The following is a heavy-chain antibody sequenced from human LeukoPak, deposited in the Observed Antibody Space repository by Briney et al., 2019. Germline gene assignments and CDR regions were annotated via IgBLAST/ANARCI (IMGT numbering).Heavy chain of an antibody. V-gene: IGHV3-23*01. CDR3: ARVDRDYFDY. CDR2: IRPSGDNT. Sequence: AGGSLRLSCAACGFTFSSYDMTWVRQAPGRGLEWVSSIRPSGDNTYYADSVKGRFTISRDDSRNTLYLQMNSLRAEDTAVYYCARVDRDYFDYWGQGTLVTVSS. CDR1: GFTFSSYD. D-gene: IGHD2-2*03. J-gene: IGHJ4*02.